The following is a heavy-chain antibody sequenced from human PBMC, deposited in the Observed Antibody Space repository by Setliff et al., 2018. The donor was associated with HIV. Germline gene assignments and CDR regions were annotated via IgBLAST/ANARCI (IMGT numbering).Heavy chain of an antibody. CDR1: GYTLSDLS. Sequence: KVSCKVPGYTLSDLSIHWVRQTAEKGLEWMGGFDAEDDDVIYAQKFQGRLTVSEDTTTNSAYMELTSLQSDDTAVYFCATVSYYFDRSAYLGVFDNWGQGTLVTVSS. CDR3: ATVSYYFDRSAYLGVFDN. D-gene: IGHD3-22*01. V-gene: IGHV1-24*01. J-gene: IGHJ4*02. CDR2: FDAEDDDV.